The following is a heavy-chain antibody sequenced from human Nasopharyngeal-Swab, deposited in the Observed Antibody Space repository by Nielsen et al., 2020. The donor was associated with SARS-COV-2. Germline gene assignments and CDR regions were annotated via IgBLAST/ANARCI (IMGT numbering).Heavy chain of an antibody. CDR3: TRADFWSGYCDY. V-gene: IGHV3-49*04. J-gene: IGHJ4*02. Sequence: GESLKISCAASGFTFRSYAISWVRQAPGKGLEWVGFIRSKAYGGTTEYAASVKGRFTISRDDSKSIAYLQMNSLKTEDTAVYYCTRADFWSGYCDYWGQGTLVTVSS. CDR2: IRSKAYGGTT. D-gene: IGHD3-3*01. CDR1: GFTFRSYA.